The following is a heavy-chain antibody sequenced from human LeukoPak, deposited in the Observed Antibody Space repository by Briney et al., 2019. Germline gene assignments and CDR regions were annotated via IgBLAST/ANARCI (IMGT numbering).Heavy chain of an antibody. V-gene: IGHV1-18*01. D-gene: IGHD3-9*01. CDR2: ISAYNGNT. Sequence: ASVKVSCKASGYTFTSYGISWVRQAPGQGLEWMGWISAYNGNTNYAQKLQGRVTMTTDTSTSTAYIELRSLRSDDTAVYYCARDWDDILTGYYLGQGTLVTVSS. CDR1: GYTFTSYG. J-gene: IGHJ4*02. CDR3: ARDWDDILTGYY.